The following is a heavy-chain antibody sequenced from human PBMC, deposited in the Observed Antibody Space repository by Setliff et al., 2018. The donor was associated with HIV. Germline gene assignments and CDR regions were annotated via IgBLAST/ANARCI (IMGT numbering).Heavy chain of an antibody. J-gene: IGHJ6*03. CDR1: GLTFSTHS. CDR2: ISGSSSPI. Sequence: GGSLRLSCAASGLTFSTHSMNWVRQAPGKGLEWVSYISGSSSPIYYVDSVKGRFTLSRDNAKNSLYLQMSSLRADDTAVYFCARVRETSGGYWGNFYYYMDVWGKGTTVTVSS. D-gene: IGHD2-21*02. V-gene: IGHV3-48*04. CDR3: ARVRETSGGYWGNFYYYMDV.